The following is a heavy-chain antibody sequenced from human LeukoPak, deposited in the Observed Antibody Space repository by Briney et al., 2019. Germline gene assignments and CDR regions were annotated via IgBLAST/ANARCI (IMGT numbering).Heavy chain of an antibody. CDR3: ARGPPIQLWLYDSSGYPPRDFDY. CDR2: INPNSGGT. Sequence: GASVKVSCKASGYTFTGYYMHWVRQAPGQGLEWMGRINPNSGGTNYAQKFQGRVTMTRDTSISTAYMELSRLRSDDTAVYYCARGPPIQLWLYDSSGYPPRDFDYWGQGTLVTVSS. J-gene: IGHJ4*02. CDR1: GYTFTGYY. D-gene: IGHD3-22*01. V-gene: IGHV1-2*06.